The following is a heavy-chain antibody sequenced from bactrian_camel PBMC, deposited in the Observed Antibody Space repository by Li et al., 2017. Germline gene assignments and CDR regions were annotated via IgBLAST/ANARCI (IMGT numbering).Heavy chain of an antibody. J-gene: IGHJ4*01. CDR3: AASRLGSTIDWRQERRYGY. V-gene: IGHV3S53*01. Sequence: HVQLVESGGGSVQAGGSLKLSCAVSGYVYRKKCEMGWHRQAPGKERELVSSISSNGTTTYADSVKGRFTISQDNDKNTLYLQMNGLKPEDTAMYYCAASRLGSTIDWRQERRYGYWGQGTQVTVS. CDR1: GYVYRKKC. CDR2: ISSNGTT. D-gene: IGHD2*01.